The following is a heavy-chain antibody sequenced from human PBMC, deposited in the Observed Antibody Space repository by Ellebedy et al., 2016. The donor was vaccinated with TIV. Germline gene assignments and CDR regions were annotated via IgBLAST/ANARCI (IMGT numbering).Heavy chain of an antibody. CDR1: GFTFSSYA. D-gene: IGHD3-9*01. V-gene: IGHV4-4*02. CDR2: VLHTGRT. CDR3: ARDSTAYYYFDD. Sequence: MPGGSLRLSCSASGFTFSSYAMHWVRQTPGKGLEWIGQVLHTGRTNYNPTLKSRVTISLDKSKNQFSLKLSSVTAADTAMYYCARDSTAYYYFDDWGQGTLVTVSS. J-gene: IGHJ4*02.